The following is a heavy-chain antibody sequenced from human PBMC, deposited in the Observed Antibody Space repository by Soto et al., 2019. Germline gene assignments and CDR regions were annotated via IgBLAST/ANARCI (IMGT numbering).Heavy chain of an antibody. Sequence: EVQLVESGGGLVQPGGSLRLSCAASGFTLSSYAMHWVLQAPGKGLEYGSAISSTGGSSYYANSVKRRFTTSRDNAKNTLYLQKGSLRAEDMAVYYCAANYGDYYYYGMDVWGQGTTVADSS. CDR3: AANYGDYYYYGMDV. J-gene: IGHJ6*02. D-gene: IGHD4-17*01. V-gene: IGHV3-64*01. CDR2: ISSTGGSS. CDR1: GFTLSSYA.